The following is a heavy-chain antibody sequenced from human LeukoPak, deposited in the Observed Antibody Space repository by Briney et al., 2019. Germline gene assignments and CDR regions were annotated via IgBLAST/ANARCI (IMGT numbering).Heavy chain of an antibody. CDR3: ARVGYSSGWSWSYFDY. CDR1: GYTFTSYY. D-gene: IGHD6-19*01. J-gene: IGHJ4*02. Sequence: ASVKVSCKASGYTFTSYYMHWVRQAPGQGLEWMGIINPSGGSTSYAQKFQGRVTMTRDTSTSTVYMELSSLRSEDTAVHYCARVGYSSGWSWSYFDYWGQGTLVTVSS. CDR2: INPSGGST. V-gene: IGHV1-46*01.